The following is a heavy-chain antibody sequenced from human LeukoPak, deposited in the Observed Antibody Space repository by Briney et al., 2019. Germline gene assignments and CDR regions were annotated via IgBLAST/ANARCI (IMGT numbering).Heavy chain of an antibody. CDR1: GGSNSSSNW. CDR2: IYHSGST. D-gene: IGHD2-2*01. CDR3: ARRGTRLWPFDY. V-gene: IGHV4-4*02. J-gene: IGHJ4*02. Sequence: SETLSLTCAVSGGSNSSSNWWSWVRQPPGKGLEWIGEIYHSGSTNYNPSLKSRVTISVDKSKNRFSLKLSSVTAADTAVYYCARRGTRLWPFDYWGQGTLVTVSS.